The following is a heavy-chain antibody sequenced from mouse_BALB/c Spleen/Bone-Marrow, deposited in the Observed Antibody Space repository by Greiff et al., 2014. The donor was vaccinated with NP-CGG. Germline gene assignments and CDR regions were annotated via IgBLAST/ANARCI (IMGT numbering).Heavy chain of an antibody. D-gene: IGHD2-4*01. CDR2: ISSSGSYT. Sequence: EVKVEESGGGLAKPGGSLQLSCAASGFTFSTYAMSWVRQTPEKRLEWVATISSSGSYTYYPDSVKGRFTISRDNAKNTLYLQMSSLRSEDTAMFYCSRLRMITTYFDVWGAGTTATVSS. CDR1: GFTFSTYA. V-gene: IGHV5-9-3*01. CDR3: SRLRMITTYFDV. J-gene: IGHJ1*01.